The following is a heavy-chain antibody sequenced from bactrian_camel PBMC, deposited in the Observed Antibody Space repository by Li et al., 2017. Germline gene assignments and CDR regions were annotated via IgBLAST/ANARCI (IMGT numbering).Heavy chain of an antibody. CDR2: IYTSGGST. CDR1: GFTFSTYY. CDR3: AKGQRALGWAEETDFGY. Sequence: HVQLVESGGGLVQPGGSLRLSCATSGFTFSTYYMSRVRQAPGKGLEWVSSIYTSGGSTYYADSVKGRFTISRDNAKNTVYLQLNSLKPEDTADYYCAKGQRALGWAEETDFGYWGQGTQVTVS. J-gene: IGHJ6*01. D-gene: IGHD1*01. V-gene: IGHV3S1*01.